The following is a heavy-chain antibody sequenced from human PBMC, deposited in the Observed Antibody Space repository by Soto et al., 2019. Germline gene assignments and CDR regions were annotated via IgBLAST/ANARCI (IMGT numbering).Heavy chain of an antibody. CDR3: TRDASRDSSARGWFDP. CDR1: GFTFRSFT. V-gene: IGHV3-21*01. D-gene: IGHD6-13*01. CDR2: ISSNSAYI. Sequence: PGGSLRLSCAASGFTFRSFTMNWVRQAPGKGLEWVSTISSNSAYIYYTDALRGRFTIPRDNAKNSLHLQMNSLRAEDMAVYYCTRDASRDSSARGWFDPWGPGTLVTVSS. J-gene: IGHJ5*02.